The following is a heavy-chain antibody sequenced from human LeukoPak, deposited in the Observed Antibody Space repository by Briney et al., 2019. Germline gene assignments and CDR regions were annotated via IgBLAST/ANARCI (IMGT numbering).Heavy chain of an antibody. CDR1: GVSLRTGGMG. CDR2: IYWNDDK. D-gene: IGHD5-24*01. CDR3: AHSIGMATFYFDS. V-gene: IGHV2-5*01. J-gene: IGHJ4*02. Sequence: SGPTLANPTQTLTLTCTFLGVSLRTGGMGGGGIGQPPGKDLEWLALIYWNDDKRYTPSLKSRLTITKDTSKHQVVLTMTNMDPLDTATYYCAHSIGMATFYFDSWGQGTLVTVSS.